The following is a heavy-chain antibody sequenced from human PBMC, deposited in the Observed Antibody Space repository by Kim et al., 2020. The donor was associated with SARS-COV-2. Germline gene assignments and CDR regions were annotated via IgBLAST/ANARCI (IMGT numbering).Heavy chain of an antibody. CDR3: ARDHYYYGSGSLPGNYYYYGMDV. V-gene: IGHV1-18*04. J-gene: IGHJ6*02. CDR1: GYTFTSYG. CDR2: ISAYNGNT. Sequence: ASVKVSCKASGYTFTSYGISWVRQAPGQGLEGMGWISAYNGNTNYAQKLQGIVTMTTDTSTSTAYMELRSLRSDDTAVYYCARDHYYYGSGSLPGNYYYYGMDVWGQGTTVTVSS. D-gene: IGHD3-10*01.